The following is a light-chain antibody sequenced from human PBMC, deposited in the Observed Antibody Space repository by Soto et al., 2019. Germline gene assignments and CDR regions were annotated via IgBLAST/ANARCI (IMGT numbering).Light chain of an antibody. CDR3: QKYNSVPQT. Sequence: DIQMTQSPSSLSASVGDRVTITCQASQDISNYLNWYQQKPGKAPKLLIYDASNLETGVPSRFSGSGSGTDFTLTISSLQPEDVATFYCQKYNSVPQTFGQGTKVDIK. J-gene: IGKJ1*01. V-gene: IGKV1-33*01. CDR1: QDISNY. CDR2: DAS.